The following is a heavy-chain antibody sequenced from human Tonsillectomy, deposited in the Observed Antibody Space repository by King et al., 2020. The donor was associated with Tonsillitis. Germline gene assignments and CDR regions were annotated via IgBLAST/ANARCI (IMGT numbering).Heavy chain of an antibody. CDR3: AKDSSAFWSGFSSGYYYGMDV. CDR1: GFTFSSYG. D-gene: IGHD3-3*01. CDR2: IRYDGNNK. V-gene: IGHV3-30*02. J-gene: IGHJ6*02. Sequence: VQLVESGGGVVQPGGSLRLSCVASGFTFSSYGMHWVRQAPGKGLEWVTFIRYDGNNKYYADSVKGRFTISRDNSKNTLYLQMNSLRGEDTAVYYCAKDSSAFWSGFSSGYYYGMDVWGQGTTVTVSS.